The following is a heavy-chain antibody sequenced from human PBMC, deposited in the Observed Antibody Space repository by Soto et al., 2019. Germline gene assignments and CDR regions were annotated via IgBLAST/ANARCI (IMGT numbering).Heavy chain of an antibody. CDR3: ARDLGAAAGNWFDP. D-gene: IGHD6-13*01. Sequence: AAVNVSCTASGGTFSSYGISWVRQAPGQGLEWMGWISAYNGNTNYAQKLQGRVTMTTDTSTSTAYMELRSLRSDDTAVYYCARDLGAAAGNWFDPWGQGTLVTVSS. CDR2: ISAYNGNT. J-gene: IGHJ5*02. V-gene: IGHV1-18*01. CDR1: GGTFSSYG.